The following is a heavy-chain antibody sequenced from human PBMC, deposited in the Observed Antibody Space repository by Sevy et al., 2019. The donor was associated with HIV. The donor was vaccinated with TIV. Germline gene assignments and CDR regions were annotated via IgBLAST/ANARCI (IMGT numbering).Heavy chain of an antibody. Sequence: SETLSLTCTVSGGSISSYYWSWIRQPPGKGLEWIGYIYYSGSTNYNPSLMSRVTISVDTSKNQFSLKLSSVTVADTAVYYCARGHYYGSADYYYYYMDVWGKGTAVTVSS. CDR3: ARGHYYGSADYYYYYMDV. V-gene: IGHV4-59*01. CDR1: GGSISSYY. D-gene: IGHD3-10*01. CDR2: IYYSGST. J-gene: IGHJ6*03.